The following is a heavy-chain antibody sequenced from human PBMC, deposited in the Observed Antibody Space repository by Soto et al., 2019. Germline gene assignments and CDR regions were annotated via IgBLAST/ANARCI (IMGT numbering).Heavy chain of an antibody. Sequence: QVQLVQSGGEVKKPGSSVKVSCKASGGTFSSYAISWVRQAPGQGLEWMGGIIPIFGTENYAQNVQGRVTITADESTSTTFLELIHLRSRAPAVYSWAGTQHRGGLRYFDCVGSTRGFDPWGQGTLVTVSS. V-gene: IGHV1-69*01. CDR3: AGTQHRGGLRYFDCVGSTRGFDP. D-gene: IGHD3-9*01. CDR1: GGTFSSYA. CDR2: IIPIFGTE. J-gene: IGHJ5*02.